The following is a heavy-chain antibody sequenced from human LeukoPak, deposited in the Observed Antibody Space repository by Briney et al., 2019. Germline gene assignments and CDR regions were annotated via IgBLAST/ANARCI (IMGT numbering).Heavy chain of an antibody. Sequence: VQPSGTLSLTCVVSGGSISNTNWWTWVRQPPGQGLEWIGEISLTGLTHYNPSLESRVTVSLDKSKNQLSLNQTSVTAADTAVYYCSRENGAFSPFGYWGQGTLVTVLS. J-gene: IGHJ4*02. V-gene: IGHV4-4*02. CDR2: ISLTGLT. CDR3: SRENGAFSPFGY. D-gene: IGHD2-8*01. CDR1: GGSISNTNW.